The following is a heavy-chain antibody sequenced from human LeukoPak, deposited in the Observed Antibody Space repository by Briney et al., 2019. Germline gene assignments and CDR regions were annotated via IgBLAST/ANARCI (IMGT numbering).Heavy chain of an antibody. CDR2: MNPNSGNT. V-gene: IGHV1-8*01. Sequence: ASVKVSCKASGYTFTGYDINWVRQATGQGLEWMGWMNPNSGNTGYAQKFQGRVTMTRNTSISTAYMELSSLRSEDTAVYYCARGLVVPAAIGGYYYGMDVWGQGTTVTVSS. D-gene: IGHD2-2*02. J-gene: IGHJ6*02. CDR3: ARGLVVPAAIGGYYYGMDV. CDR1: GYTFTGYD.